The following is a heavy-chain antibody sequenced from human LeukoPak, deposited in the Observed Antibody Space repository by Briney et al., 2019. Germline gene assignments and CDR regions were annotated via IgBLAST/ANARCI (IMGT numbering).Heavy chain of an antibody. CDR1: GFTFSSYA. CDR2: ISGSGDST. V-gene: IGHV3-23*01. D-gene: IGHD2-2*01. Sequence: GGSLRLSCAASGFTFSSYAMSWVRQAPGKGLEWVSAISGSGDSTYYADSVKRRFTISRDNSKNTLYLQMNSLRAEDTAVYYCARPCASAAPSCFDPWGQGTLVTVS. CDR3: ARPCASAAPSCFDP. J-gene: IGHJ5*02.